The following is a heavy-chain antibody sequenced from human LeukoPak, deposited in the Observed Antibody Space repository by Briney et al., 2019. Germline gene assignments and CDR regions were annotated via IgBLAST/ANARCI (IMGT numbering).Heavy chain of an antibody. D-gene: IGHD5-24*01. CDR3: ARDGSNFYFDY. CDR1: GYIVSSNH. CDR2: IYINAGTT. V-gene: IGHV3-66*01. Sequence: GGSLRLSCEASGYIVSSNHMNWVRQTPGKGLEWVSIIYINAGTTHYADSVKGRSTISRDNSQNTVYLQMNSLRAEDTAVYYCARDGSNFYFDYWGQGTLVTVSS. J-gene: IGHJ4*02.